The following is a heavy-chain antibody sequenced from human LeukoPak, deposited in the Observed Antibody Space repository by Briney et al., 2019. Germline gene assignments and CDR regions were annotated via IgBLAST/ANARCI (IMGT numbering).Heavy chain of an antibody. CDR2: ISRNGVAT. CDR3: VPRKEWSCYMDV. Sequence: PGGSLRLSCAASGLTFTMHWVRQAPGKGLEWVSLISRNGVATKYADSVRGRFTISRDNSKNTLYLQMNSLRAEDTAVYYCVPRKEWSCYMDVWGKGTTVTVSS. D-gene: IGHD3-3*01. CDR1: GLTFT. J-gene: IGHJ6*03. V-gene: IGHV3-23*01.